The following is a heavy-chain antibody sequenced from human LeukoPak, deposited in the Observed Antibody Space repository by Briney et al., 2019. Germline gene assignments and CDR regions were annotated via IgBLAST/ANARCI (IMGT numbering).Heavy chain of an antibody. CDR2: INNSSSSI. V-gene: IGHV3-21*01. J-gene: IGHJ4*02. CDR3: ARDYFIPPILKQNSMITLGGVFVSDPFDY. Sequence: PGGSLRLSCAASGFTFSTYNMNWVRQAPGKGLEWVSSINNSSSSIKYADSVRGRFTMSRDNAKSSLYLQMNSLRAEDTAVYYCARDYFIPPILKQNSMITLGGVFVSDPFDYWGQGTLVTVSS. D-gene: IGHD3-16*02. CDR1: GFTFSTYN.